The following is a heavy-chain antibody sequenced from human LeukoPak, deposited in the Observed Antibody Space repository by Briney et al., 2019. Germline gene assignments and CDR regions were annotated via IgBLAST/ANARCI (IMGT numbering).Heavy chain of an antibody. CDR3: ARVRTPGPPYFDY. V-gene: IGHV4-59*12. D-gene: IGHD2-15*01. Sequence: SETLSLTCTVSGGSISSYYWSWIRQPPGKGLEWIGYIYYSGSTNYNPSLKSRVTISVDTSKNQFSLKLSSVTAADTAVYYCARVRTPGPPYFDYWGQGTLVTVSS. CDR2: IYYSGST. CDR1: GGSISSYY. J-gene: IGHJ4*02.